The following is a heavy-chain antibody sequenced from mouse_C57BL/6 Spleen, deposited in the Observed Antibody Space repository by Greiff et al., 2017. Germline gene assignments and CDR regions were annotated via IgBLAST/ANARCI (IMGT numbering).Heavy chain of an antibody. J-gene: IGHJ2*01. CDR2: IDPENGDT. CDR3: TRYSNYAFDY. V-gene: IGHV14-4*01. CDR1: GFNIKDDY. D-gene: IGHD2-5*01. Sequence: EVQLQQSGAELVRPGASVKLSCTASGFNIKDDYMHWVKQRPEQGLEWIGWIDPENGDTEYASKFQGKATITADTSSSTAYLQLSSLTSEDSAVYYCTRYSNYAFDYWGQGTTLTVSS.